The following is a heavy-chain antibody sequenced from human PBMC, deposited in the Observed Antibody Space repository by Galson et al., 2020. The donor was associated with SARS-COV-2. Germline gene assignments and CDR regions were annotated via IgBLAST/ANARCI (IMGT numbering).Heavy chain of an antibody. V-gene: IGHV4-59*11. J-gene: IGHJ4*02. CDR3: ARVVNYDFKLD. Sequence: ASETLSLTCTVSGGSFSSLYWTWIRQPPGKGLEWISSMHYGANIYKNPSLKSRISMSLDTSRSQFSLKLKSVTAADTAVYYCARVVNYDFKLDWGQGTLVTVSS. D-gene: IGHD3-22*01. CDR1: GGSFSSLY. CDR2: MHYGANI.